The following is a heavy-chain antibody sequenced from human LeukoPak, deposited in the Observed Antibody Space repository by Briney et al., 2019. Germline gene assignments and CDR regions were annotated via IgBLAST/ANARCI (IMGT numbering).Heavy chain of an antibody. J-gene: IGHJ4*02. Sequence: GESLKISCKGSGYSFTSYWIGWVRQMPGKGLEWMGIIYPVDSDTTYSPSFQGQVTISVDKSISTAYLQWSSLKASDTAMYYCARFRTVTTRIVDYWGQGTLVTVSS. CDR2: IYPVDSDT. CDR1: GYSFTSYW. D-gene: IGHD4-17*01. V-gene: IGHV5-51*01. CDR3: ARFRTVTTRIVDY.